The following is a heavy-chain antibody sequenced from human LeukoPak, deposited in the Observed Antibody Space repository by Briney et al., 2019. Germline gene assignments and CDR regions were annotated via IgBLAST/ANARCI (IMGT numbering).Heavy chain of an antibody. J-gene: IGHJ1*01. CDR3: ARVYFPSGTYYKEVYFHH. V-gene: IGHV3-74*01. CDR1: GFTFSRYW. CDR2: INSDGSIT. Sequence: GGSLRLSCAASGFTFSRYWMFWVRQAPGKGPVLVSRINSDGSITNYADSVKGRFTISRDNAKNTLYLQMNSLRAEDTAVYYCARVYFPSGTYYKEVYFHHWGPGTLVTVSS. D-gene: IGHD3-10*01.